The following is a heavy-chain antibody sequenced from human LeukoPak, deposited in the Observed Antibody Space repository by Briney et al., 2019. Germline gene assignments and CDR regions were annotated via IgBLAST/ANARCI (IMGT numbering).Heavy chain of an antibody. D-gene: IGHD3-22*01. CDR3: ARGRRVYYDS. J-gene: IGHJ1*01. CDR2: INHSGST. CDR1: GGSFSGYY. Sequence: KPSETLSLTCAVYGGSFSGYYWSWIRQPPGKGLEWIGEINHSGSTNYNPSLKSRVTISVDTSKNQFSLKLSSVTAADTAVYYCARGRRVYYDSWGQGTLVTVSS. V-gene: IGHV4-34*01.